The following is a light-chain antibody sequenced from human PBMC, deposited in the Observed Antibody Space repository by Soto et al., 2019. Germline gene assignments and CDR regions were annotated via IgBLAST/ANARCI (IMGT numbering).Light chain of an antibody. CDR1: SGHSSYA. CDR3: QTWDTGILV. CDR2: LNSDGSH. V-gene: IGLV4-69*01. Sequence: LVLTQSPSASASLGASVKLTCTLSSGHSSYAIAWHQQQPEKGPRYLMKLNSDGSHSKGDGIPDRFSGSSSGAERYLTISSLQSEDEADYYCQTWDTGILVFGGGTKVTVL. J-gene: IGLJ2*01.